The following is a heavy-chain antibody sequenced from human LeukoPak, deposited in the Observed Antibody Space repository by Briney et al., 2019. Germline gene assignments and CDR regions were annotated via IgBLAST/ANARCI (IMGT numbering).Heavy chain of an antibody. CDR3: AGEMGASVFDY. CDR1: GFTLSSNY. J-gene: IGHJ4*02. V-gene: IGHV3-66*01. Sequence: GGSLTLSCAASGFTLSSNYMSWVRQAPGKGLEWVSVIYSGGSTYYADSVKGRFTISRDNSKNTLYLQMNSLRAEDTAVYYCAGEMGASVFDYWGQGTLVTVSS. CDR2: IYSGGST. D-gene: IGHD1-26*01.